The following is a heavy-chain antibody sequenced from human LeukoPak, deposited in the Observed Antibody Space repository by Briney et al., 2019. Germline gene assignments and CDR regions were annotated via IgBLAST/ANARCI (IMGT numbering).Heavy chain of an antibody. CDR3: ARGDGIVVGSGSYYTYYYYYYMDV. D-gene: IGHD3-10*01. V-gene: IGHV4-39*07. Sequence: SETLSLTCTVSGGSISSSSYYWSWIRQPPGKGLEWIGEINHSGSTNYNPSLKSRVTISVDTSKNQFSLKLSSVTAADTAVYYCARGDGIVVGSGSYYTYYYYYYMDVWGKGTTVTVSS. CDR1: GGSISSSSYY. CDR2: INHSGST. J-gene: IGHJ6*03.